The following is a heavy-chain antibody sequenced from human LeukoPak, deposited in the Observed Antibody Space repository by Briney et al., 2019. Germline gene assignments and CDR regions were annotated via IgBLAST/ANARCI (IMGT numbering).Heavy chain of an antibody. CDR2: IDPSDSYT. CDR1: GYSFTSYW. V-gene: IGHV5-10-1*01. J-gene: IGHJ6*02. CDR3: AIKYYYYYGMDV. Sequence: AGESLKISCKGSGYSFTSYWISLVRQMPGKGLEWMGRIDPSDSYTNYSPSFQGHVTISADKSISTAYLQWSSLKASDTAMYYCAIKYYYYYGMDVWGQGTTVTVSS.